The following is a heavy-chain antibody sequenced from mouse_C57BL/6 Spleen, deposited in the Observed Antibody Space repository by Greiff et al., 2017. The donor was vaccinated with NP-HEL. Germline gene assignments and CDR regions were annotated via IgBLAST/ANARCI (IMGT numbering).Heavy chain of an antibody. J-gene: IGHJ3*01. V-gene: IGHV5-12*01. D-gene: IGHD4-1*01. CDR3: ARHATGTSFAY. CDR2: ISNGGGST. CDR1: GFTFSDYY. Sequence: EVMLVESGGGLVQPGGSLKLSCAASGFTFSDYYMYWVRQTPEKRLEWVAYISNGGGSTYYPDTVKGRFTISRDNAKNTLYLQMSRLKSEDTAMYYCARHATGTSFAYWGQGTLVTVSA.